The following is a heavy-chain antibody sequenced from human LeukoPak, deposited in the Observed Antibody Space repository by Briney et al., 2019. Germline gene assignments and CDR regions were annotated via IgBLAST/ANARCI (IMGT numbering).Heavy chain of an antibody. D-gene: IGHD6-6*01. CDR1: GGSISSGSYY. V-gene: IGHV4-61*02. CDR2: IYTSGST. J-gene: IGHJ6*03. CDR3: ARVDGSSSRYYYYYMDV. Sequence: PSQTLSLTCTVSGGSISSGSYYWSWIRQPAGKGLEWIGRIYTSGSTNYNPSLKSRVTISVDTSKNQFPLKLSSVTAADTAVYYCARVDGSSSRYYYYYMDVWGKGTTVTVSS.